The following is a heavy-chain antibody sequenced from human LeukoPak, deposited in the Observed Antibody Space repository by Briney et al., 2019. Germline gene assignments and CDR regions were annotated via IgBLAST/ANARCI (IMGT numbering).Heavy chain of an antibody. CDR3: ARIVARTGYSSGWADY. CDR1: GDSVSSNSAA. J-gene: IGHJ4*02. Sequence: QTLSLTCAISGDSVSSNSAAWNWIRQSPSRGLEWLGRTYYRSKWYNDYAVSVKSRITINPDTSKNQFSLQLNSVTPEDTAVYYCARIVARTGYSSGWADYWGQGTLVTVSS. D-gene: IGHD6-19*01. V-gene: IGHV6-1*01. CDR2: TYYRSKWYN.